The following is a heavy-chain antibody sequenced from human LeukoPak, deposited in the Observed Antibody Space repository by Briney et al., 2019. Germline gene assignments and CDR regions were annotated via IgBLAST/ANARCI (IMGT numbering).Heavy chain of an antibody. D-gene: IGHD3-9*01. CDR3: ARHPMYYDILTGYPDPKYNWFDP. CDR2: IYTSGST. V-gene: IGHV4-61*02. Sequence: SETLSLTCTVSGGSISSGSYYWSWIRQPAGKGLEWIGRIYTSGSTNYNPSLKSRVTISVDTSKNQFSLKLSSVTAADTAVYYCARHPMYYDILTGYPDPKYNWFDPWGQGTLVTVSS. J-gene: IGHJ5*02. CDR1: GGSISSGSYY.